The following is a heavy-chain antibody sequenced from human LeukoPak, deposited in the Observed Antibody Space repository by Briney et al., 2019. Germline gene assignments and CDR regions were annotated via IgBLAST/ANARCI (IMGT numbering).Heavy chain of an antibody. V-gene: IGHV3-23*01. J-gene: IGHJ4*02. D-gene: IGHD2-21*02. CDR1: GFTFSSYA. CDR2: LSGSGGST. CDR3: AKVIVVVTAMGDYFDY. Sequence: GGSLRLSCAASGFTFSSYAMSWVRRAPGKGLEWVSTLSGSGGSTDYADSVKGRFTISRDNSKNTLYLQMDSLRAEDTAVYYCAKVIVVVTAMGDYFDYWGQGTLVTVSS.